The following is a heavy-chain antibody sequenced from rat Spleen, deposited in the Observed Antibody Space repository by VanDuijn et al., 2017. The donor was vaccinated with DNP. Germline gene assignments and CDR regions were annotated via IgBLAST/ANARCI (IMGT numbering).Heavy chain of an antibody. CDR1: GFTFSDYA. CDR3: TRHPTHSYFDY. J-gene: IGHJ2*01. V-gene: IGHV5-29*01. Sequence: EVQLVESGGGLVQPGRSLKLSCAASGFTFSDYAMAWVRQAPTKGLEWVATISYDGSSTYYPDSVKGRFTISRDNAQSTLYLQMGSLRSEDTATYYCTRHPTHSYFDYWGQGVMVTVSS. D-gene: IGHD1-1*01. CDR2: ISYDGSST.